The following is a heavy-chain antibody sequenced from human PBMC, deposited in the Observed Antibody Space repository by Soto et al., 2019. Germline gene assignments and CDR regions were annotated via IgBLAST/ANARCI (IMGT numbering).Heavy chain of an antibody. V-gene: IGHV1-2*02. D-gene: IGHD4-17*01. CDR2: TNPNSGGT. CDR1: GYTFTGYY. Sequence: GASVKVSCKASGYTFTGYYMHWVRQAPGQGLEWMGWTNPNSGGTNYAQKFQGRVTMTRDTSISTAYMELSRLRSDDTAVYYCATFGDPLYYYYGMDVWGQGTTVTVSS. J-gene: IGHJ6*02. CDR3: ATFGDPLYYYYGMDV.